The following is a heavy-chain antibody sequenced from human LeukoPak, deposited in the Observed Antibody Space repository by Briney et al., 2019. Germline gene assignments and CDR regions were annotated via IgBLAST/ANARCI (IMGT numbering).Heavy chain of an antibody. CDR3: ARARVAVAGFFDY. CDR1: GGSMSSYY. D-gene: IGHD6-19*01. V-gene: IGHV4-59*01. J-gene: IGHJ4*01. Sequence: SETLSLTCTVSGGSMSSYYWSWIRQPPGKELEWIGYIYYSGSMNYNPSLKSRVAMSIDTSKNQNQFSLKLTPVTAADTAVYYCARARVAVAGFFDYWGHGTLVTVSS. CDR2: IYYSGSM.